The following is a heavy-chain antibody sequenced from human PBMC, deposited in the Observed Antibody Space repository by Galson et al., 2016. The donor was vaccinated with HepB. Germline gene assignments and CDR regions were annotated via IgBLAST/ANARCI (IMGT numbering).Heavy chain of an antibody. J-gene: IGHJ4*02. V-gene: IGHV4-4*02. CDR2: ISHPGNT. CDR1: GVSINSLTW. Sequence: SETLSLTCAVSGVSINSLTWWTWVRLPPGRGLEWIGQISHPGNTNYNPSLESRVTVSLDKSKNHLSLTLTSVTAADTAVYYCVTGDNYGRSGSKENWGQGTLATVSS. CDR3: VTGDNYGRSGSKEN. D-gene: IGHD3-10*01.